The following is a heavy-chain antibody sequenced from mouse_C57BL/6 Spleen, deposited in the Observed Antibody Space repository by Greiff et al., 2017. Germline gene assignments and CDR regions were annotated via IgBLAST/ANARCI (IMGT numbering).Heavy chain of an antibody. Sequence: QVHVKQSGPELVKPGASVKISCKASGYAFSSSWMNWVKQRPGKGLEWIGRIYPGDGDTNYNGKFKGKATLTADKSSSTAYMQLSSLTSEDSAVYFCARGDYYGSSPYYFDYWGQGTTLTVSS. CDR3: ARGDYYGSSPYYFDY. CDR1: GYAFSSSW. CDR2: IYPGDGDT. V-gene: IGHV1-82*01. D-gene: IGHD1-1*01. J-gene: IGHJ2*01.